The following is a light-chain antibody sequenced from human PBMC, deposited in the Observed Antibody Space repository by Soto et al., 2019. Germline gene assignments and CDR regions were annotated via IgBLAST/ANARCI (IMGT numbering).Light chain of an antibody. CDR1: QSISSW. J-gene: IGKJ1*01. Sequence: DIQMTQSPSTLSASVGDRVTITCRASQSISSWWAWYQQKPGKAPKLLIYKASSLESGVPSRFSGSGSGTEFTLTIRSLQPDDFATYYCQQYNSFSTVGQGTKVEIK. CDR2: KAS. CDR3: QQYNSFST. V-gene: IGKV1-5*03.